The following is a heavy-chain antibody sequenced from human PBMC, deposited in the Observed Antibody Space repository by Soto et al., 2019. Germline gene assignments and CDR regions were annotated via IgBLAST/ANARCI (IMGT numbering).Heavy chain of an antibody. V-gene: IGHV3-23*01. J-gene: IGHJ4*02. D-gene: IGHD5-18*01. CDR3: AKVLDASMVVNGYLY. CDR1: GFTFSSYA. CDR2: IGGSGDST. Sequence: GGSLRLSCAASGFTFSSYAMSWVRQAPGKGLEWVSAIGGSGDSTYYADSVKGRLTISRDNSKNTLYLQVNSLRAEDTAVYYCAKVLDASMVVNGYLYWGQGALVTVSS.